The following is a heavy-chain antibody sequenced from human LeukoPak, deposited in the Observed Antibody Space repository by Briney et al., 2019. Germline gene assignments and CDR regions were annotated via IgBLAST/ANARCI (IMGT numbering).Heavy chain of an antibody. CDR1: GYTFTGYY. CDR3: ASPQLEYSSSSQHDY. CDR2: IIPILGIA. V-gene: IGHV1-69*02. D-gene: IGHD6-6*01. J-gene: IGHJ4*02. Sequence: SVKVSCKASGYTFTGYYMHWVRQAPGQGLEWMGRIIPILGIANYAQKFQGRVTITADKSTSTAYMELSSLRSEDTAVYYCASPQLEYSSSSQHDYWGQGTLVTVSS.